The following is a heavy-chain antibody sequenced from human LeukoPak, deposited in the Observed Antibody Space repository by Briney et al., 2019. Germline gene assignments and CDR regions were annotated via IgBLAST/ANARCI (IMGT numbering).Heavy chain of an antibody. CDR1: GGSISSGSYY. CDR2: IYTSGST. CDR3: ARGYYDILTGDDAFDI. V-gene: IGHV4-61*02. D-gene: IGHD3-9*01. J-gene: IGHJ3*02. Sequence: PSQTLSLTCTVSGGSISSGSYYWSWIRQPAGKGLEWIGRIYTSGSTNYNPSLKSRVTISVDTSKNQFSLKLSSVTAADTAVYYCARGYYDILTGDDAFDIWGQGTMVTVSS.